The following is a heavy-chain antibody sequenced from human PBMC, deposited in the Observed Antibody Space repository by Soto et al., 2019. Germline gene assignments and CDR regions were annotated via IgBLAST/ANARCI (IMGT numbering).Heavy chain of an antibody. V-gene: IGHV1-46*01. D-gene: IGHD4-4*01. CDR2: INPSGGST. CDR3: ARPATQGYSNLDFDY. Sequence: ASVEVSCKASGYTFTSYYMHWVRQAPGQGLEWMGIINPSGGSTSYAQKFQGRVTMTRDTSTSTVYMELSSLRSEDTAVYYCARPATQGYSNLDFDYWGQGTLVTSPQ. J-gene: IGHJ4*02. CDR1: GYTFTSYY.